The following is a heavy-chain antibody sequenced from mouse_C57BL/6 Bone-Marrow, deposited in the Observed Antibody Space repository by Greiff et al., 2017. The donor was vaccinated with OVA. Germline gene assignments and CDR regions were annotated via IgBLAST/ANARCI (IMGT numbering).Heavy chain of an antibody. CDR2: IDPETGGT. CDR3: TRSTVVATRAMDY. D-gene: IGHD1-1*01. Sequence: QVQLQQSGAELVRPGASVTLSCKASGYTFTDYEMHWVKQTPVHGLEWIGAIDPETGGTAYNQKFKGKAILTADKSSRTAYMELRSLTSEDSAVYYCTRSTVVATRAMDYWGQGTSVTVSS. V-gene: IGHV1-15*01. CDR1: GYTFTDYE. J-gene: IGHJ4*01.